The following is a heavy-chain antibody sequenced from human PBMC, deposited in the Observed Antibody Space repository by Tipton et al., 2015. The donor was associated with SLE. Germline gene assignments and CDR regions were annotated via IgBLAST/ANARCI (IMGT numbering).Heavy chain of an antibody. J-gene: IGHJ3*02. CDR1: GFTFSSYG. Sequence: QVQLVQSGGGVVQPGRSLRLSCAASGFTFSSYGIHWVRQAPGKGLEWVAVIWYDGSNKYYADSVKGRFTISRDNSKNTLYLQMNSLRAEDTAVYYCARDKRWFHACDIWGQWTMVTVSS. D-gene: IGHD4-23*01. CDR3: ARDKRWFHACDI. V-gene: IGHV3-33*01. CDR2: IWYDGSNK.